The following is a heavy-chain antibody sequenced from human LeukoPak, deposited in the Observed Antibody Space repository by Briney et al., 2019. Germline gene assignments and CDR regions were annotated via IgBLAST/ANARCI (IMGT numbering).Heavy chain of an antibody. CDR3: ARLLDYGGNSVAFDI. CDR2: IYYSGST. Sequence: SETPSLTCTVSGGSISSSSYYWGWIRQPPGKGLEWIGNIYYSGSTYYNPSLKSRVTISVDTSKNQFSLKLSSVTAADAAVYYCARLLDYGGNSVAFDIWGQGTMVTVSS. D-gene: IGHD4-23*01. J-gene: IGHJ3*02. CDR1: GGSISSSSYY. V-gene: IGHV4-39*01.